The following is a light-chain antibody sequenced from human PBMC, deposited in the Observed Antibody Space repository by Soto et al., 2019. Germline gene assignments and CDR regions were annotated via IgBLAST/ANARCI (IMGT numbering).Light chain of an antibody. CDR1: QSVSDK. Sequence: EIVMTQSPATVSVSPGERATLSCRASQSVSDKLAWYQQKPGQAPRLLIYHASARATGIPARFSGSGSGTDFTLTINSLQPEDFATYSCQQSYSTPITFGQGTRLEIK. CDR3: QQSYSTPIT. V-gene: IGKV3-15*01. CDR2: HAS. J-gene: IGKJ5*01.